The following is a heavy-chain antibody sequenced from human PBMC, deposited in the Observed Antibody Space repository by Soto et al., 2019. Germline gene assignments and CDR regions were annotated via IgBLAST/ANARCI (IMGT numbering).Heavy chain of an antibody. CDR3: ATDRGAAPFDY. D-gene: IGHD3-10*01. Sequence: VQLMESGGGVVHHGRSLRLSCAASGFPFSSYGMHWVRQAPGKGLEWVAVIWSDGSNKIYADSVQGRFTISRDNYKNTLYLQMNSLRDEDTAVYYCATDRGAAPFDYWGQGTLVTVSS. CDR2: IWSDGSNK. V-gene: IGHV3-33*01. CDR1: GFPFSSYG. J-gene: IGHJ4*02.